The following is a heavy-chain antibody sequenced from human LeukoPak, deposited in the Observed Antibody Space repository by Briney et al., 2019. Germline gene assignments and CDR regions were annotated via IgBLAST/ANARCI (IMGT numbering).Heavy chain of an antibody. V-gene: IGHV1-46*01. Sequence: ASVKVSSKASGYTFTSYYMHWVRQAPGQGLEWMGRINPSGGSTSYAQQFQGRVTMTRDTSTSTVYMELSSLRSEDTAVYCSARDAPRADYSNYFGYWGQGTLVTVSS. CDR1: GYTFTSYY. J-gene: IGHJ4*02. D-gene: IGHD4-11*01. CDR3: ARDAPRADYSNYFGY. CDR2: INPSGGST.